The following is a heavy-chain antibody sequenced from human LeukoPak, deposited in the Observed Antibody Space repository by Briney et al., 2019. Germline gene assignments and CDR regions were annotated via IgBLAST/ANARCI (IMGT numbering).Heavy chain of an antibody. Sequence: PSGTLSLTCGVSGGSISNTNWWTWFRQPPGKGLEWIGEVNLQGSTNYNPSLKSRVAISVDRSENHISLKLTSVTAADTGVYYCAREGGPYRPLDYSGQGTLVTVAS. CDR3: AREGGPYRPLDY. CDR2: VNLQGST. CDR1: GGSISNTNW. J-gene: IGHJ4*02. V-gene: IGHV4-4*02.